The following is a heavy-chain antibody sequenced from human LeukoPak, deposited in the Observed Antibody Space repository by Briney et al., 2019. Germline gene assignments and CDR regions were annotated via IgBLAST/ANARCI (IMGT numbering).Heavy chain of an antibody. D-gene: IGHD2-2*01. CDR3: ARGPNQLPRYFQH. V-gene: IGHV3-48*03. CDR1: GFTFSSYE. CDR2: ISSSGSTI. J-gene: IGHJ1*01. Sequence: GGSLRLSCAASGFTFSSYEMNWVRQAPGKGLEWVSYISSSGSTIYYADSVKGRFTISRDNAKNSLYLQMNSLRAEDTAVYYCARGPNQLPRYFQHWGQGTLVTVSS.